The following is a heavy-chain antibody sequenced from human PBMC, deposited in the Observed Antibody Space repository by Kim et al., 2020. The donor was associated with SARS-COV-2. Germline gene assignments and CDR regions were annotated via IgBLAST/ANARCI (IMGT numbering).Heavy chain of an antibody. CDR3: AREAAAGTVYFDY. V-gene: IGHV4-4*07. Sequence: SETLSLTCTVSGGSISSYYWSWIRQPAGKGLEWMGHIYTSGSINYNPSLKSRVTMSVDTSKNQFSLKVTSVTAADTAVYYCAREAAAGTVYFDYWGQGTLVTVSS. J-gene: IGHJ4*02. D-gene: IGHD6-13*01. CDR2: IYTSGSI. CDR1: GGSISSYY.